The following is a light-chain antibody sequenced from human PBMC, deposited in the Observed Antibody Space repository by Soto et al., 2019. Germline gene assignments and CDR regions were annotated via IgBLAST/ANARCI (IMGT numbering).Light chain of an antibody. J-gene: IGLJ2*01. CDR2: RDD. CDR3: QVWDSSTALTVL. CDR1: NIGGKN. Sequence: SYELTQPPSISVALGQTARITCGGNNIGGKNVHWYQQKPGQAPVLVMYRDDKRPSEIPERFSGSNSENTATLTISRAQAGDEADYYCQVWDSSTALTVLFGGGTKLTVL. V-gene: IGLV3-9*01.